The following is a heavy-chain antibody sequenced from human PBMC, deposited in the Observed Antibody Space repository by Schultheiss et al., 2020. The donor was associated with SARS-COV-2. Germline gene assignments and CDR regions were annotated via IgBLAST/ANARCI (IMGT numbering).Heavy chain of an antibody. Sequence: GGSLRLSCAASGFTVSSNYMSWVRQAPGKGLEWVSVIYSGGSTYYADSVKGRFTISRDNSKNTLYLQMNSLRAVDTAVYYCARAAGGGTMVRGVIRYFDYWGQGTLVTVSS. D-gene: IGHD3-10*01. V-gene: IGHV3-53*01. CDR3: ARAAGGGTMVRGVIRYFDY. CDR1: GFTVSSNY. CDR2: IYSGGST. J-gene: IGHJ4*02.